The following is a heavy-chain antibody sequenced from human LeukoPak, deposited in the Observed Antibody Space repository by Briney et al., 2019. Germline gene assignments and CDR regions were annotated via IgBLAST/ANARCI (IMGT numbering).Heavy chain of an antibody. CDR1: GGSFSGYY. D-gene: IGHD2-2*01. J-gene: IGHJ5*02. CDR2: INHSGST. V-gene: IGHV4-34*01. CDR3: ARGVVVPAAPGNWFDP. Sequence: SETLSLTCAVCGGSFSGYYWSWIRQPPGKGLEWIGEINHSGSTNYNPSLKSRVTISVDTSKNQFSLKLSSVTAADTAVYYCARGVVVPAAPGNWFDPWGQGTLVTVSS.